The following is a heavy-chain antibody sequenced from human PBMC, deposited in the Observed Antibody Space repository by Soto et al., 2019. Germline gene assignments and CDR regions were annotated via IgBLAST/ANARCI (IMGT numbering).Heavy chain of an antibody. J-gene: IGHJ6*02. CDR3: ARDADHPGIAAAGRVYGMDV. Sequence: GGSLRLSCAASGFTFSSYAMHWVRQAPGKGLEWVAVISYDGSNKYYADSVKGRFTISRDNSKNTRYLQMNSLRAEDTAVYYCARDADHPGIAAAGRVYGMDVWGQGTTVTVSS. D-gene: IGHD6-13*01. CDR2: ISYDGSNK. V-gene: IGHV3-30-3*01. CDR1: GFTFSSYA.